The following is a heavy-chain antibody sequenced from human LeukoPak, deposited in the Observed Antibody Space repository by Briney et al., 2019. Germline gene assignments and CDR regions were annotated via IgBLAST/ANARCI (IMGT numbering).Heavy chain of an antibody. V-gene: IGHV3-23*01. Sequence: GGSLRLSCVVSGLSFSNYAMSWVRRAPGKGLDRVSGISDSGGSTNYADSVKGRFTISRDNSRNTLYLQMNSLRAGDTARYYCAKGTLFGVVTSFDFWGQGTLVTVSS. J-gene: IGHJ4*02. CDR2: ISDSGGST. CDR3: AKGTLFGVVTSFDF. CDR1: GLSFSNYA. D-gene: IGHD3-3*01.